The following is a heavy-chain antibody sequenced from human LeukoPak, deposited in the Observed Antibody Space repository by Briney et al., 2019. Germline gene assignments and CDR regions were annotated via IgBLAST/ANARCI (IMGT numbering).Heavy chain of an antibody. V-gene: IGHV4-31*11. CDR2: IYYSGST. J-gene: IGHJ6*02. CDR3: ARGYYDSSCYIPPYYYGMDV. D-gene: IGHD3-22*01. CDR1: GGSFSGYY. Sequence: SETLSLTCAVYGGSFSGYYWSWIRQHPGKGLEWIGYIYYSGSTYYNPSLKSRVTISVDTSKNQFSLKLSSVTAADTAVYYCARGYYDSSCYIPPYYYGMDVWGQGTTVTVSS.